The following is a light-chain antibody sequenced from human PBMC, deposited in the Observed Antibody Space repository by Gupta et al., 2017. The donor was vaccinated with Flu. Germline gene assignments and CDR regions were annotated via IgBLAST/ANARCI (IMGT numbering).Light chain of an antibody. CDR1: HTILYNFNNY. CDR2: WAS. CDR3: QQDNSIPYT. J-gene: IGKJ2*01. Sequence: DIVMPQSPDSLAASLSERATINCKSSHTILYNFNNYLAWYQQKPGQPPKLLIYWASTRESGVPSRFSGSGSATDFTLTISSLQAEDVAVYYCQQDNSIPYTFGQGTKLEIK. V-gene: IGKV4-1*01.